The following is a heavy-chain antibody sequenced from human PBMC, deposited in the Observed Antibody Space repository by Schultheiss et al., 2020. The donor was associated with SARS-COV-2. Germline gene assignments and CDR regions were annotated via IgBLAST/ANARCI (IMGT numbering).Heavy chain of an antibody. CDR1: GYTFTSYD. V-gene: IGHV1-8*02. Sequence: ASVKVSCKASGYTFTSYDINWVRQATGQGLEWMGWMNPNSGNTGYAQKFQGRVTMTTDTSTSTAYMELSSLRSEDTAVYYCARISPVGATRLYYYYGMDVWGQGTTVTVSS. D-gene: IGHD1-26*01. J-gene: IGHJ6*02. CDR2: MNPNSGNT. CDR3: ARISPVGATRLYYYYGMDV.